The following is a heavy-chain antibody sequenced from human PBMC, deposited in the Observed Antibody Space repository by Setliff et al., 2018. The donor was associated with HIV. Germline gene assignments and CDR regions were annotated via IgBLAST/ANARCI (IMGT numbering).Heavy chain of an antibody. CDR3: ARPRLRGSGAFDI. CDR1: GDSISSSTFY. CDR2: IYYSGTT. Sequence: KSSETLSLTCTVSGDSISSSTFYWGWIRQPPGKGLEWIGSIYYSGTTYYNPSLKSRVAISVGTSKNQFSLKLSSVTAADTAVYYCARPRLRGSGAFDIWGQGTMVTVSS. J-gene: IGHJ3*02. V-gene: IGHV4-39*01. D-gene: IGHD2-21*01.